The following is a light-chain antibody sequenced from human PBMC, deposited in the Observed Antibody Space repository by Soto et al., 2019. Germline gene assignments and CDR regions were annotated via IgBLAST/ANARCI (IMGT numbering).Light chain of an antibody. V-gene: IGLV2-14*01. CDR3: NSYTSRSSSTYV. Sequence: QSVLTQPASVSGSALHAITIFCTGTRSDLGGYNYVSWYQQYPGKAPKLMIYDVSNRPSGVSNRFSGSKSGNTASLTISGLQAEDEADYYCNSYTSRSSSTYVFGTGTKVTVL. CDR1: RSDLGGYNY. CDR2: DVS. J-gene: IGLJ1*01.